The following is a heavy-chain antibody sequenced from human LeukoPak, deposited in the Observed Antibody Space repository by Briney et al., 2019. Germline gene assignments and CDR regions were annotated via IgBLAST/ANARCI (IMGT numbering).Heavy chain of an antibody. D-gene: IGHD3-10*01. V-gene: IGHV4-39*07. CDR1: GGSISSSSYY. Sequence: SETLSLTCTVSGGSISSSSYYWGWIRQPPGKGLEWIGSIYYSGTTYYNPSLKSRVTISVDTSKNQFSLKLSSVTAADTAVYCCARRRGYYYGSGSSSYYYYYGMDVWGQGTTVTVSS. CDR2: IYYSGTT. CDR3: ARRRGYYYGSGSSSYYYYYGMDV. J-gene: IGHJ6*02.